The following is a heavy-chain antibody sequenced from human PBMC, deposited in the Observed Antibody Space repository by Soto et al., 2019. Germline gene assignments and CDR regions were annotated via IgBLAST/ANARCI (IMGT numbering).Heavy chain of an antibody. D-gene: IGHD4-17*01. J-gene: IGHJ4*02. V-gene: IGHV4-59*01. Sequence: SETLSLTCAVYGGSFSGYYWSWIRQPPGKGLEWIGYIDYSGSTNYNPSLKSRVTISVDTSKNQFSLKLSSVTAADTAVYYCAREVGHYGLSYFDYWGQGTLVTVSS. CDR1: GGSFSGYY. CDR2: IDYSGST. CDR3: AREVGHYGLSYFDY.